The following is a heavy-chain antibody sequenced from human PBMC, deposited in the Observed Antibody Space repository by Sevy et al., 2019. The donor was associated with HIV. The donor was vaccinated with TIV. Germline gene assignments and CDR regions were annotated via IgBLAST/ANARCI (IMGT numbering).Heavy chain of an antibody. CDR3: AKDDEGHPNFYFDC. CDR1: GFTLSSYG. J-gene: IGHJ4*02. CDR2: ISYDGNNK. D-gene: IGHD1-1*01. V-gene: IGHV3-30*18. Sequence: GGSLRLSCTASGFTLSSYGLHWVRQAPGKGLEWVAVISYDGNNKYYADSVKGRFTISRDNSKNTVYLQMSSLRIEDTAVYYCAKDDEGHPNFYFDCWGQGTLVTVSS.